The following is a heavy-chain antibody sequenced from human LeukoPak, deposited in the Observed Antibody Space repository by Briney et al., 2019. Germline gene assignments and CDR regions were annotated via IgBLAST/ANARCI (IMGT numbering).Heavy chain of an antibody. CDR3: ARDNYYGSGGYYYGMDV. J-gene: IGHJ6*04. CDR1: GGSISSSNR. Sequence: SETLSLTCAVSGGSISSSNRWSWVRQPPGKGLEWIGEIYHSGSANYNPSLKSRVTISVDKSKNQFSLKLSSVTAADTAVYYCARDNYYGSGGYYYGMDVRGKGTTVTVSS. V-gene: IGHV4-4*02. D-gene: IGHD3-10*01. CDR2: IYHSGSA.